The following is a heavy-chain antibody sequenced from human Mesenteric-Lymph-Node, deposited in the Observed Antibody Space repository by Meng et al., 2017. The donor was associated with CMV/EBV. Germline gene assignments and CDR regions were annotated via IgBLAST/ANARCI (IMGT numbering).Heavy chain of an antibody. D-gene: IGHD3-9*01. CDR3: ARGSSYDILTGYFDY. Sequence: VQFHQVGVGLLEPLWHLSVTWAVSGVSFSGYYWNWIRQSPEKGLEWIGEINHSGSTTYNPSFTSRIIISVDTSTNQISLNMSSVTAADTAVYYCARGSSYDILTGYFDYWGQGALVTVSS. J-gene: IGHJ4*02. CDR1: GVSFSGYY. V-gene: IGHV4-34*01. CDR2: INHSGST.